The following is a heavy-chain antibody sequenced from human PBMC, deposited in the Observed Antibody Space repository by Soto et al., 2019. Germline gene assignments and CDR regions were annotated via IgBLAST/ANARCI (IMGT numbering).Heavy chain of an antibody. D-gene: IGHD3-22*01. V-gene: IGHV1-2*02. CDR1: GYTFTGYY. CDR2: INPNSGGT. CDR3: ARAEMYYYDSSGYYTGGDYFDY. Sequence: ASVKVSCKASGYTFTGYYMHRVRQAPGQGLEWMGWINPNSGGTNYAQKFQGRVTMTRDTSISTAYMELSRLRSDDTAVYYCARAEMYYYDSSGYYTGGDYFDYWG. J-gene: IGHJ4*01.